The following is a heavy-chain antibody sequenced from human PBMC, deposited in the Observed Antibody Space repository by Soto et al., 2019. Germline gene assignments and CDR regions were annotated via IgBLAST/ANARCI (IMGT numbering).Heavy chain of an antibody. CDR2: MYSDGKT. V-gene: IGHV3-53*01. CDR1: GFSVSGSS. Sequence: GGSLRLSCVVSGFSVSGSSIFWVRQATGKGLEWVSVMYSDGKTYYAESVKGRFTISRDNSKSTVFLHMKSLRAEDTAVYYCARSPYCGTECNSGYLDFWGQGSLVTVSS. J-gene: IGHJ4*02. D-gene: IGHD2-21*01. CDR3: ARSPYCGTECNSGYLDF.